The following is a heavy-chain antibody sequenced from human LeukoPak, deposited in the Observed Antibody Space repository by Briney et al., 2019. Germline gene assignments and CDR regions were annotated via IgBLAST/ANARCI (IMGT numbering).Heavy chain of an antibody. CDR3: ARSAGSSSSWEFDY. CDR2: IYSSDSET. Sequence: GESLKISCKGSGYSFTSYWIGWVRQMPGKGLEWMGIIYSSDSETRYSPSFQGQVTISADKSINTAYLQWGSLKASDTAMYYCARSAGSSSSWEFDYWGQRTLVTVSS. D-gene: IGHD6-13*01. CDR1: GYSFTSYW. J-gene: IGHJ4*02. V-gene: IGHV5-51*01.